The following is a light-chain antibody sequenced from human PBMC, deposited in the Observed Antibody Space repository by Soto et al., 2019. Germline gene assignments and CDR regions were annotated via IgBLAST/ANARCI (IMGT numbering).Light chain of an antibody. V-gene: IGKV1-5*03. CDR3: QQYGDYSPIT. J-gene: IGKJ5*01. Sequence: DIQMTQSPSTLSASVGDSVTITCRASQSISNWLAWYQQKPGKAPKLLIYQASSLESGVPSRFSGSASGTEFTLTITSLQPHDFATYYCQQYGDYSPITFGQGTRLQIK. CDR2: QAS. CDR1: QSISNW.